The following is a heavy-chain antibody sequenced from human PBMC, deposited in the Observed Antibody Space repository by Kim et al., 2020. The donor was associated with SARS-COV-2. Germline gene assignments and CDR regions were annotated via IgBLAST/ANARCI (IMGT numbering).Heavy chain of an antibody. Sequence: GGSLRLSCAASGFTFSSYWMHWVRQAPGKGLVWVSRINSDGSSTSYADSVKGRFTISRDNAKNTLYLQMNSLRAEDTAVYYCAREDDYGDYGFDYWGQGTLVTVSS. J-gene: IGHJ4*02. CDR2: INSDGSST. CDR3: AREDDYGDYGFDY. D-gene: IGHD4-17*01. V-gene: IGHV3-74*01. CDR1: GFTFSSYW.